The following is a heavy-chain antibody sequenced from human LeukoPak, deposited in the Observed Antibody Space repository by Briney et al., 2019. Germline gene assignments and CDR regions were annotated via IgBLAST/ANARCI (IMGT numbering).Heavy chain of an antibody. Sequence: NPSETLSLTCTVSGGSVSSGSYYWNWNRQPPGKGLEWIGYIYYSGSTNYNPSLNSRVTISLDTSKNQFSLKLSSVTAADTAVFYCARGYSSIRGWFDPWGQGTPVTVSS. J-gene: IGHJ5*02. CDR1: GGSVSSGSYY. V-gene: IGHV4-61*01. CDR2: IYYSGST. CDR3: ARGYSSIRGWFDP. D-gene: IGHD6-13*01.